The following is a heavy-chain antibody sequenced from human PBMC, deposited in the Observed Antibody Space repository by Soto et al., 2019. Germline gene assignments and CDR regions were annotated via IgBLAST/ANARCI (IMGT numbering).Heavy chain of an antibody. CDR2: INPATGAA. CDR1: GYPVTAYY. V-gene: IGHV1-2*02. J-gene: IGHJ3*02. CDR3: ARGGGVGVAGSAAFDM. Sequence: QLHLVQSGAVVKKPGASVTVSCSASGYPVTAYYMHWVRQAPGRGLEWMGGINPATGAAKYTQTFQGRVTVTRDTSTGTVFMGLGGLTSEDTAVFYCARGGGVGVAGSAAFDMWGQGTLVTVSS. D-gene: IGHD3-3*01.